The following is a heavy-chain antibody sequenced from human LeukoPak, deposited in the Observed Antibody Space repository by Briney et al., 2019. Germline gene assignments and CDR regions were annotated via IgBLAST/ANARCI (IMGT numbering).Heavy chain of an antibody. CDR3: ARGHFGGSSSVDY. D-gene: IGHD3-10*01. Sequence: GGSLRLSCAASGFTFSSYAMHWVRQAPGKGLEWVSVIYSGGSTYYADSVKGRFTISRDNSKNTLYLQMNSLRAEDTAVYYCARGHFGGSSSVDYWGQGTLVTVSS. V-gene: IGHV3-53*01. CDR1: GFTFSSYA. J-gene: IGHJ4*02. CDR2: IYSGGST.